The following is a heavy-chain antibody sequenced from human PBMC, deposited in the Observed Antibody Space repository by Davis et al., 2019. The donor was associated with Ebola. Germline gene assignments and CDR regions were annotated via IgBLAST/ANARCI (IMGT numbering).Heavy chain of an antibody. D-gene: IGHD5-18*01. Sequence: GESLKISCKGSGYIFTDYWIDWVRQMPGKGLEWMGIIYPGDSDIRYSPSFQGQVTISVDRSISTAYLQWSSLKASDTAIYYCARIRYSSVIGMDVWGQGTTVTVSS. CDR2: IYPGDSDI. CDR1: GYIFTDYW. V-gene: IGHV5-51*01. J-gene: IGHJ6*02. CDR3: ARIRYSSVIGMDV.